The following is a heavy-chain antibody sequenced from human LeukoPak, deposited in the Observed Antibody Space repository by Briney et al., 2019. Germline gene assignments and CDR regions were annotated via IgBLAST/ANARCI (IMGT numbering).Heavy chain of an antibody. V-gene: IGHV4-59*01. CDR3: ARTSTVTSHYYYYYGMDV. D-gene: IGHD4-17*01. Sequence: PSETLSLTCTVSGGSISSYYWSWIRQPPGKGLEWIGYIYHSGSTNYNPPLKSRVTISVDTSKNQFSLKLSSVTAADTAVYYCARTSTVTSHYYYYYGMDVWGQGTTVTVSS. J-gene: IGHJ6*02. CDR1: GGSISSYY. CDR2: IYHSGST.